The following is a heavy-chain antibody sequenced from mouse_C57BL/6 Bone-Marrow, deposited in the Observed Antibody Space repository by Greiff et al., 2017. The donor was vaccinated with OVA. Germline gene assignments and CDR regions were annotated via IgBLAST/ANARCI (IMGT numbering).Heavy chain of an antibody. CDR3: ARGTTVVFDY. J-gene: IGHJ2*01. CDR2: INPNNGGT. Sequence: VQLQQSVPELVKPGASVKISCKASGYTFTDYYMNWVKQSHGKSLEWIGDINPNNGGTSYNQKFKGKATLTVDKSSSTAYMELRSLTSEDSAVYYCARGTTVVFDYWGQGTTLTVSS. V-gene: IGHV1-26*01. CDR1: GYTFTDYY. D-gene: IGHD1-1*01.